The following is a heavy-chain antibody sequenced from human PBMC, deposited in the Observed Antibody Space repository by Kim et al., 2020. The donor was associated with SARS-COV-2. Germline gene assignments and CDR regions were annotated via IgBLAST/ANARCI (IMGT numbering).Heavy chain of an antibody. V-gene: IGHV3-23*01. CDR2: FSGSGGSS. D-gene: IGHD3-10*01. CDR3: AKVGSGVRGIIRPWLDWYFDL. CDR1: GFTLSSYA. J-gene: IGHJ2*01. Sequence: GGSLRLSCAASGFTLSSYAMSWVRQAPGKGLEWVSTFSGSGGSSYFADSVKGRFTISRDISQNRLYLQMNSLRAEDTAVYHCAKVGSGVRGIIRPWLDWYFDLWGRGTLVTVSS.